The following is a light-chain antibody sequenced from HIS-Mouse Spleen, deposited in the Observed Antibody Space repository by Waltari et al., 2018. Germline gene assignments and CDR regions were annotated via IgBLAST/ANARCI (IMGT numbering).Light chain of an antibody. Sequence: DIQLTQSPSFLSASVGDRVTITCRASQGISSYLAWYQQKPGKDPKLLIYAASTLQSRVPSRFSGSGSGTEFTLTISSLQPEDFATYYCQQLNSYPPTFGQGTKVEIK. J-gene: IGKJ1*01. CDR3: QQLNSYPPT. CDR2: AAS. CDR1: QGISSY. V-gene: IGKV1-9*01.